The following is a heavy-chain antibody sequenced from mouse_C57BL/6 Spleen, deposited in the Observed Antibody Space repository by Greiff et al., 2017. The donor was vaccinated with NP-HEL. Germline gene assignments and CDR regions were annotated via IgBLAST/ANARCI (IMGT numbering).Heavy chain of an antibody. CDR2: IHPNSGST. CDR1: GYTFTSYW. D-gene: IGHD2-4*01. V-gene: IGHV1-64*01. J-gene: IGHJ3*01. CDR3: ARDDYDYMSWFAY. Sequence: QVQLQQPGAELVKPGASVKLSCKASGYTFTSYWMHWVKQRPGQGLEWIGMIHPNSGSTNYNEKFKSKATLTVDKSSSTAYMQLSSLTSEDSAVYYCARDDYDYMSWFAYWGQGTLVTVSA.